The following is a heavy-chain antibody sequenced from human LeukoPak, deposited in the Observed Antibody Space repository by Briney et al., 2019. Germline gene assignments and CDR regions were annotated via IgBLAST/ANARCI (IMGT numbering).Heavy chain of an antibody. CDR2: ISGSGGST. CDR3: TRLPLNIAAAGFDY. D-gene: IGHD6-13*01. V-gene: IGHV3-23*01. J-gene: IGHJ4*02. CDR1: GFTFNNYG. Sequence: PGGSLRLSCVASGFTFNNYGMSWVRQAPGKGLEWVSVISGSGGSTYYADSVKGRFTISRDNSKSTLYLQMNSLKTEDTAVYYCTRLPLNIAAAGFDYWGQGTLVTVSS.